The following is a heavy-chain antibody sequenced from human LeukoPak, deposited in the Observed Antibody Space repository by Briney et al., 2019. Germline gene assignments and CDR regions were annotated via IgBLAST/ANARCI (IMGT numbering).Heavy chain of an antibody. CDR2: IRSNSDTI. J-gene: IGHJ4*02. Sequence: GGSLRLPCAASGFTFSSYSMNWVRQAPGKGLEWISYIRSNSDTIYYADSVKGRFTISRDNAENSLYLQMSSLRAEDTAVYYCARDPRYSGYDYFDYWGQGTLVTVSS. CDR3: ARDPRYSGYDYFDY. V-gene: IGHV3-48*01. D-gene: IGHD5-12*01. CDR1: GFTFSSYS.